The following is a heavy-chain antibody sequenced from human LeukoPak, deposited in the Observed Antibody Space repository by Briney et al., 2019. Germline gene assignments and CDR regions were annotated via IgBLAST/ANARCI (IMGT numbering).Heavy chain of an antibody. CDR2: IYYSGST. Sequence: WVRQAPGKGLEWVGSIYYSGSTYYNPSLKSRVTISVDTSKNQFSLKLSSVTAADTAVYYCARDMYSGSHNWFDPWGQGTLVTVSS. CDR3: ARDMYSGSHNWFDP. D-gene: IGHD1-26*01. V-gene: IGHV4-39*07. J-gene: IGHJ5*02.